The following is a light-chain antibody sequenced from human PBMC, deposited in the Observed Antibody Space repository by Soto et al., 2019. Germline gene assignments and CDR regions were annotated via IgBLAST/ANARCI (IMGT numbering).Light chain of an antibody. V-gene: IGKV3-11*01. CDR2: DAS. CDR1: QSVGSY. CDR3: QQRSNWPWT. Sequence: EIVLTRSPATLSLSPGERATLSCRASQSVGSYLAWYHQKPGQAPRLLIYDASNRATGIPDRFSGSGSGTDFTLTISSLEPEDFAVYYCQQRSNWPWTFGQGTKVEVK. J-gene: IGKJ1*01.